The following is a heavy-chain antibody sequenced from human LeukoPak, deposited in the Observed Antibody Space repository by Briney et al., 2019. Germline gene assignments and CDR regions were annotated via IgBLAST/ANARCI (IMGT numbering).Heavy chain of an antibody. CDR1: GFTFSYYA. CDR3: AKSQELGNYEFFLFDY. V-gene: IGHV3-23*01. CDR2: ISGSGHST. J-gene: IGHJ4*02. D-gene: IGHD7-27*01. Sequence: GGPLRLSCAASGFTFSYYAKRGVRQSPGKGLEWVSGISGSGHSTYYADSVKGRFTISRDSSKNTLFLQMNSLRTEDTAVYYCAKSQELGNYEFFLFDYWGQGTLVTVSS.